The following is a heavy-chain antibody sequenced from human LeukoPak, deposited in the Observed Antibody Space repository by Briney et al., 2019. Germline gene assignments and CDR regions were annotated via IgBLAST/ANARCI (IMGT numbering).Heavy chain of an antibody. V-gene: IGHV3-23*01. J-gene: IGHJ4*02. CDR3: AKGFFQSANYGSGSYYSPFDY. Sequence: PGGSLRLSCAASGFTFSSYAMSWVRQAPGKGLEWVSAISGSGGSTCYADSVKGRFTISRDNSKNTLYLQMNSLRAEDTAVYYCAKGFFQSANYGSGSYYSPFDYWGQGTLVTVSS. CDR1: GFTFSSYA. CDR2: ISGSGGST. D-gene: IGHD3-10*01.